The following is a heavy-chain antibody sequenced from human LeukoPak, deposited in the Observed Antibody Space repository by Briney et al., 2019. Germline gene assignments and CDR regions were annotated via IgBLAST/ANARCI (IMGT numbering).Heavy chain of an antibody. J-gene: IGHJ3*02. CDR3: ASRQYCSGGSCYGLGDAFNI. CDR2: IYTCGST. D-gene: IGHD2-15*01. Sequence: SETLSLTCTVSGGSISLSSYYWGWIRQPPGKGLEWVGRIYTCGSTNYHASLKSRVSISVDTSKNQFSLKLSSVTAADTAVYYCASRQYCSGGSCYGLGDAFNIWGQGTMVTVSS. V-gene: IGHV4-39*07. CDR1: GGSISLSSYY.